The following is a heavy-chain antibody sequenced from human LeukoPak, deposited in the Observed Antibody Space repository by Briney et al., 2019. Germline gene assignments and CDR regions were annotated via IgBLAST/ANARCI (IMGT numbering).Heavy chain of an antibody. V-gene: IGHV3-66*02. J-gene: IGHJ6*02. CDR3: ASSAARTRFSYYYYGMDV. CDR1: GFTVSSNY. CDR2: IYSGGST. Sequence: GGSLRLSCAASGFTVSSNYMSWVRQAPGKGLEWVSVIYSGGSTYYADSVKGRFTISRDNSKNTLYLQMNSLRVEDTAVYYCASSAARTRFSYYYYGMDVWGQGTTVTVSS. D-gene: IGHD6-6*01.